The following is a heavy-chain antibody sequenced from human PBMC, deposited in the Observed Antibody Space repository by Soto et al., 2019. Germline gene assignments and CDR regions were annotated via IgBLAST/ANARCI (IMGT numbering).Heavy chain of an antibody. CDR2: INPNSGGT. Sequence: GASVKVSCKASGYTFTGYYMHWVRQAPGQGLEWMGWINPNSGGTNYAQKFQGWVTMTRDTSISTAYMELSRLRSDDTAVYYCARELAGTTFAFDIWGQGTRVTVPS. J-gene: IGHJ3*02. CDR3: ARELAGTTFAFDI. D-gene: IGHD1-7*01. V-gene: IGHV1-2*04. CDR1: GYTFTGYY.